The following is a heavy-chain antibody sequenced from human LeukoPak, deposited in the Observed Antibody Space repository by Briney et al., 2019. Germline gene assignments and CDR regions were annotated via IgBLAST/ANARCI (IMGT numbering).Heavy chain of an antibody. J-gene: IGHJ4*02. CDR3: AKDSGRYCSGGSCYSTMDY. CDR2: ISYDGSNK. V-gene: IGHV3-30*18. Sequence: GRSLRLSCAASGFTFSSYGMHWVRQAPGKGLEWVAVISYDGSNKYYADSVKGRFTISRDNSKNTLYLQMNSLRAEDTAVYYCAKDSGRYCSGGSCYSTMDYWGQGTLVTVSS. D-gene: IGHD2-15*01. CDR1: GFTFSSYG.